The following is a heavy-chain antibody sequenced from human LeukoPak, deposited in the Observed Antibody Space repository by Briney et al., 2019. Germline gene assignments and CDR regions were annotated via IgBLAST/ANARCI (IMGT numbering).Heavy chain of an antibody. J-gene: IGHJ4*02. CDR1: GFTFGSYA. Sequence: GGSLRSSCAAPGFTFGSYAMGWVGQAQGKGLEWVSGINWSGGRTGYADSLKGRFTISRDNAKNTLYLQMNSLRDEDTALYYCARDLTTSDNWGQGTLVTVSS. CDR2: INWSGGRT. V-gene: IGHV3-20*04. CDR3: ARDLTTSDN. D-gene: IGHD1/OR15-1a*01.